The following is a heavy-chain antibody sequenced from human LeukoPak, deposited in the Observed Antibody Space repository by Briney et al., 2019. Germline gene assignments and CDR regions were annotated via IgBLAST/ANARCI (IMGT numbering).Heavy chain of an antibody. CDR3: ARDYQGGYGDKTVDY. V-gene: IGHV4-4*07. J-gene: IGHJ4*02. CDR2: IYTSGST. CDR1: KFTFNNYG. Sequence: SGGFLRLSCAASKFTFNNYGVTWVRQAPGKGLEWIGRIYTSGSTNYNPSLKSRVTISVDTSKNQFSLKLSSVPAADTAVYYCARDYQGGYGDKTVDYWGQGTLVAVSS. D-gene: IGHD5-18*01.